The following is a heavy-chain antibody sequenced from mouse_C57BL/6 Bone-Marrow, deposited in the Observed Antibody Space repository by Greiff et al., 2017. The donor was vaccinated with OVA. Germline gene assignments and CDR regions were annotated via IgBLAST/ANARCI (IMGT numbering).Heavy chain of an antibody. V-gene: IGHV1-50*01. J-gene: IGHJ3*01. CDR1: GYTFTSYW. CDR2: IDPSDSFT. Sequence: QVQLQQPGAELVKPGASVKLSCKASGYTFTSYWMQWVKQRPGQGLEWIGEIDPSDSFTTYNQKFKGKATLTVDTSSSTAYMQLSSLTSEDSAVYYCARDDYDRAWFAYWGQGTLVTVSA. CDR3: ARDDYDRAWFAY. D-gene: IGHD2-4*01.